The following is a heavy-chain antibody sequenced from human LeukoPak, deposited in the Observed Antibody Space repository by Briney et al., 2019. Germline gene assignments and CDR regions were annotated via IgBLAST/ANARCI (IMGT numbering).Heavy chain of an antibody. CDR3: ARGYSSRLYNWLDP. CDR1: GFSLSGYW. J-gene: IGHJ5*02. V-gene: IGHV3-74*01. Sequence: GGSLRLSCVASGFSLSGYWMHWVRQAPGKGLVWVSRISYDGGDPSYADSVKGRFTISRDNAKNTLYLQMNSLTAEDTAVYYCARGYSSRLYNWLDPWGQGTLVTVSS. CDR2: ISYDGGDP. D-gene: IGHD6-13*01.